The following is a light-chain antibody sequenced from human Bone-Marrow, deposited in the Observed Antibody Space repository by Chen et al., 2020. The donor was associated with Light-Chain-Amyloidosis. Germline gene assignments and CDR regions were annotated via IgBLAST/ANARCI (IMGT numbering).Light chain of an antibody. Sequence: QSALTQPASVSGSPGQSITISCPGTSSDVGGDNYVTWYQQHPDKAPKLMIYEVTYRPSWVPDRFSGAKSDNPASLTISGLQTEDEADYFCSSYTITNTLVFGSGTRVTVL. CDR3: SSYTITNTLV. V-gene: IGLV2-14*01. CDR2: EVT. J-gene: IGLJ1*01. CDR1: SSDVGGDNY.